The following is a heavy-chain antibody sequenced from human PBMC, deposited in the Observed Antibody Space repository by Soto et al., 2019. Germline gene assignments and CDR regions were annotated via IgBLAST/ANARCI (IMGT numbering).Heavy chain of an antibody. V-gene: IGHV1-18*01. D-gene: IGHD2-8*01. CDR3: ARDWATSNGLNFDY. CDR1: GYIFATYG. Sequence: QVRLVQSEAEVRKPGASVKVSCKASGYIFATYGFTWVRQAPGQGLEWMGWISGYNDNIKYAEKFQGRVTLTTDASTSSANMALRSLRADDSAVYYCARDWATSNGLNFDYWGQGTLVTVSS. CDR2: ISGYNDNI. J-gene: IGHJ4*02.